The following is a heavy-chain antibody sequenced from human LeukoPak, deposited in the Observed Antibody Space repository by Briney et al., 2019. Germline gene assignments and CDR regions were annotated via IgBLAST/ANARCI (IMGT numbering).Heavy chain of an antibody. CDR3: ARVDPIVSGSYYFDY. Sequence: SETLSLTCAVFDDSIYTNKWWSWIRQPPGKGLEWIGEINHSGNTNYNPSLKSRVTISVDTSKNQFSLKLSSVTAADTAVYYCARVDPIVSGSYYFDYWGQGTLVTVSS. CDR1: DDSIYTNKW. J-gene: IGHJ4*02. D-gene: IGHD1-26*01. V-gene: IGHV4-4*02. CDR2: INHSGNT.